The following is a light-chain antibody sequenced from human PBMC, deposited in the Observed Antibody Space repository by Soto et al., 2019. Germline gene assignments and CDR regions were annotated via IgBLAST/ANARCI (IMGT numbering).Light chain of an antibody. CDR3: AAWDDSLNGPHYV. J-gene: IGLJ1*01. V-gene: IGLV1-44*01. CDR1: SANIETNT. CDR2: SNN. Sequence: QSVLTQPPSASGTPGQRVTISFSGSSANIETNTVRWYQQLPRTAPKLLIYSNNQRPSGVPDRFSGSKSVTSASLAISGLQSEDEADYYCAAWDDSLNGPHYVFGTGTKLTVL.